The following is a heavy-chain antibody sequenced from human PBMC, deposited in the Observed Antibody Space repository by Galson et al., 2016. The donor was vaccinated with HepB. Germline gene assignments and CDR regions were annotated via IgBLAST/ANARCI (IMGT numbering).Heavy chain of an antibody. CDR1: GFTFSSHW. D-gene: IGHD2-15*01. CDR3: ARGGSGPYSWDY. J-gene: IGHJ4*02. CDR2: FYPGGST. Sequence: SLRLPCAASGFTFSSHWMSWVRQAPGKGLEWVSIFYPGGSTYYGDSVKGRFTISRDNSKNTVYLQMNSLRVEDTAMYYCARGGSGPYSWDYWGQGTLVTVSS. V-gene: IGHV3-53*01.